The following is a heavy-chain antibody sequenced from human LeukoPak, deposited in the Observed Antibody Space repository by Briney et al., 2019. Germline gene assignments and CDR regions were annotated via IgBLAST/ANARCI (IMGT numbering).Heavy chain of an antibody. D-gene: IGHD6-19*01. V-gene: IGHV3-74*01. CDR2: IDNDGSST. CDR1: GGSISSRSYY. CDR3: VGSSGWPAY. J-gene: IGHJ4*02. Sequence: ETLSLTCSVSGGSISSRSYYWGWIRQPPGKGLEWVSRIDNDGSSTRYADSVTGRFTISRDIAKNTLYLQMNSLRADDTAVYYCVGSSGWPAYWGQGTLVTVSS.